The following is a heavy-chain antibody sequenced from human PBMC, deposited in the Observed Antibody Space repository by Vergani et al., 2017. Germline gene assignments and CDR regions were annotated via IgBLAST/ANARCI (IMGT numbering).Heavy chain of an antibody. Sequence: QVQLVQSGAEVKKPGASVKVSCKASGYTFTSYGISWVRQAPGQGLEWMGWISAYNGNTNYAQKLQGRVTMTTDTSTSTAYMELRSLRADDTAVYYCARDVTTVTRGPDFDYWGQGTLVTVSS. CDR2: ISAYNGNT. D-gene: IGHD4-17*01. CDR1: GYTFTSYG. J-gene: IGHJ4*02. V-gene: IGHV1-18*04. CDR3: ARDVTTVTRGPDFDY.